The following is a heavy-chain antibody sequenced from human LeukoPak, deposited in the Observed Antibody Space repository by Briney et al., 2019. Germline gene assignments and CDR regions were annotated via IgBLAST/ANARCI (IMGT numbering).Heavy chain of an antibody. CDR3: ARRWDIVVVPAAYNWFDP. V-gene: IGHV4-34*01. CDR1: GGSFSGYY. Sequence: PSETLSLTCAVYGGSFSGYYWSWIRQPPGKGLEWIGEINHSGSTNYNPSLKSRVTISVDTSKNQFSLKLSSVTAADTAAYYCARRWDIVVVPAAYNWFDPWGQGTLVTVSS. D-gene: IGHD2-2*01. J-gene: IGHJ5*02. CDR2: INHSGST.